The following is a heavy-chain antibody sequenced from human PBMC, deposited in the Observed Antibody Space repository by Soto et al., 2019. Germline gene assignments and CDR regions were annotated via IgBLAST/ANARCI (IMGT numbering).Heavy chain of an antibody. CDR3: ARDRSLHSRTHFDY. CDR2: INPSGGST. Sequence: XSVKVSFNASGYTFTSYYMHLVRHTPGQGLEWMGIINPSGGSTSYAQKFQGRVTMTRDTSTSTVYMELSSLRSEDTAVYYCARDRSLHSRTHFDYWGQGTLVTVSS. J-gene: IGHJ4*02. CDR1: GYTFTSYY. V-gene: IGHV1-46*01.